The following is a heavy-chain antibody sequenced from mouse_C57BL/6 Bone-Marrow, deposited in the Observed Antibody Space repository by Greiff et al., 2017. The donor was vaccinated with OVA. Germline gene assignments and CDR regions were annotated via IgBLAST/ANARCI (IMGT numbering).Heavy chain of an antibody. CDR2: ISDGGSYT. D-gene: IGHD1-1*02. V-gene: IGHV5-4*01. Sequence: DVHLVESGGGLVKPGGSLKLSCAASGFTFSSYAMSWVRQTPEKRLEWVATISDGGSYTYYPDNVKGRFTISRDNAKNNLYLQMSHLKSEDTAMYYCARSPYGLFAYWGQGTLVTVSA. J-gene: IGHJ3*01. CDR3: ARSPYGLFAY. CDR1: GFTFSSYA.